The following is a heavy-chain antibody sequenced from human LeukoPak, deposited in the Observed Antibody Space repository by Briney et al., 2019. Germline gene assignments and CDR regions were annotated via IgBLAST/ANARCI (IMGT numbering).Heavy chain of an antibody. V-gene: IGHV3-7*01. D-gene: IGHD4-17*01. Sequence: GGSLRLSCTASGFAFSNDWMSWVRQAPGKGREGVANIKQDGREKFYVDSVKGRFTISRDNATKSLYLQMNSLRDEDTAVYYCARGGSYGSFDYWGQGTLVTVSS. CDR2: IKQDGREK. J-gene: IGHJ4*02. CDR1: GFAFSNDW. CDR3: ARGGSYGSFDY.